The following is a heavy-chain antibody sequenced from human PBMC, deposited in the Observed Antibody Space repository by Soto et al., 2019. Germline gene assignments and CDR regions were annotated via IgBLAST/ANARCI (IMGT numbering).Heavy chain of an antibody. D-gene: IGHD5-18*01. CDR2: ISAYNGNT. V-gene: IGHV1-18*01. J-gene: IGHJ3*02. Sequence: ASLKVYCKTSGSTFTSYGISCVRHTPGQGLEWMGWISAYNGNTNYAQKLQGRVTMTTDTSTSTAYMELRSLRSDDTAVYYCARDRGYSYGHDGFDIWGHGTMVTVSS. CDR1: GSTFTSYG. CDR3: ARDRGYSYGHDGFDI.